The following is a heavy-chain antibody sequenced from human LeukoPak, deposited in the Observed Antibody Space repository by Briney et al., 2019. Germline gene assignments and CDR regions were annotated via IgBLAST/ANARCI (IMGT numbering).Heavy chain of an antibody. CDR2: INPKSGGT. CDR1: GYTFTGYY. CDR3: ARDLGVVVTRYAFDI. V-gene: IGHV1-2*02. Sequence: ASVKVSCKASGYTFTGYYMHWVRQAPGQGLEWVGWINPKSGGTNYAQKFQGRVTMTSDTSITTVYMELSRLRSGDTAVYYCARDLGVVVTRYAFDIWGQGTMVTVSS. D-gene: IGHD3-22*01. J-gene: IGHJ3*02.